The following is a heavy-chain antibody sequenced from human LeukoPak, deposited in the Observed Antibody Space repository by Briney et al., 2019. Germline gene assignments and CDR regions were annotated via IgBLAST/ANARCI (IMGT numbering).Heavy chain of an antibody. V-gene: IGHV3-23*01. CDR2: ISGSGGST. CDR3: AKDPSSSWLLYFDY. J-gene: IGHJ4*02. CDR1: GFTFSSYA. Sequence: GRSLRLSCAASGFTFSSYAMSWVRQAPGKGLEWVSAISGSGGSTYYADSVKGRFTISRDNSKNTLYLQMNSLRAEDTAVYYCAKDPSSSWLLYFDYWGQGTLVTVSS. D-gene: IGHD6-13*01.